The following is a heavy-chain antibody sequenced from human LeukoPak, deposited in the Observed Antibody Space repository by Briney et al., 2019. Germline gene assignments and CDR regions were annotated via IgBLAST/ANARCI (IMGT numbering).Heavy chain of an antibody. J-gene: IGHJ3*02. D-gene: IGHD5-18*01. V-gene: IGHV3-23*01. CDR1: GFGSKNYA. CDR3: ARQPAGYSYGAGAFDI. CDR2: ISATGVNT. Sequence: PGGSLRLSCTTSGFGSKNYAMSWVRLAPGKGLEWVSIISATGVNTYYADSVKGRFTISRDNSKNTLYLQMDSLRVEDTAVYYCARQPAGYSYGAGAFDIWGPGTMVTVSS.